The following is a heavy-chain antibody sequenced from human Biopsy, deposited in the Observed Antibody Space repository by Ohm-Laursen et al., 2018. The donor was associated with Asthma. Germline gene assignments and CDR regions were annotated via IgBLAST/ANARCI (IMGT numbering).Heavy chain of an antibody. D-gene: IGHD1-26*01. CDR2: ISKDASTQ. Sequence: SLRLSCAASGFSFSNFAIHWVRQAPGKGLEWVGVISKDASTQDYADSVKGRFTISRDNAKNSLYLQMNSLRAEDTAVYYCARDSAEWELLRYYYYGMDVWGQGTTVTVSS. CDR3: ARDSAEWELLRYYYYGMDV. CDR1: GFSFSNFA. V-gene: IGHV3-30*07. J-gene: IGHJ6*02.